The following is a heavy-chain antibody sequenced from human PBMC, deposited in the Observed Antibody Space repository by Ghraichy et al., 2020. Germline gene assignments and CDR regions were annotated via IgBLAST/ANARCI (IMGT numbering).Heavy chain of an antibody. CDR3: ARGLGQQLADY. V-gene: IGHV3-48*03. CDR1: GFTFSSYE. J-gene: IGHJ4*02. CDR2: ISSSGSTI. D-gene: IGHD6-13*01. Sequence: GGSLRLSCAASGFTFSSYEMNWVRQAPGKGLEWVSYISSSGSTIYYADSVKGRFTISRDNAKNSLYLQMNSLRAEDTAVYYCARGLGQQLADYWGQGTLVTVSS.